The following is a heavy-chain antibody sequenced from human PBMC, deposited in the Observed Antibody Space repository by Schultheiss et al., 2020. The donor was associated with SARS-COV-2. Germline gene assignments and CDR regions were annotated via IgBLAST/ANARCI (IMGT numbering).Heavy chain of an antibody. J-gene: IGHJ6*02. D-gene: IGHD3-16*01. CDR3: AVRGDYYYYGMDV. CDR1: GFTFSSYS. CDR2: ISSSSSTI. V-gene: IGHV3-48*01. Sequence: GGSLRLSCAASGFTFSSYSMNWVRQAPGKGLEWVSYISSSSSTIYYADSVKGRFTISRDNAKNSLYLQMNSLRAEDTAVYYCAVRGDYYYYGMDVWGQGTTVTVSS.